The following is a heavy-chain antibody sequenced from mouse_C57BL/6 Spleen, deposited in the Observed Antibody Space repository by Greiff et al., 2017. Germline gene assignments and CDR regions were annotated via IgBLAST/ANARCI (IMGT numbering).Heavy chain of an antibody. CDR3: ATVYYGSSYSFYSMDY. CDR2: VYPYNGGT. V-gene: IGHV1-36*01. Sequence: EVQLQQSGPVLVKPGPSVKISCKASGFTFTDYYMHWVKQSHGKSLEWIGLVYPYNGGTSYNQKFKGKATLTVDTSSSTAYMALNSLTSEDSAVYYCATVYYGSSYSFYSMDYWGQGTSVTVSS. D-gene: IGHD1-1*01. J-gene: IGHJ4*01. CDR1: GFTFTDYY.